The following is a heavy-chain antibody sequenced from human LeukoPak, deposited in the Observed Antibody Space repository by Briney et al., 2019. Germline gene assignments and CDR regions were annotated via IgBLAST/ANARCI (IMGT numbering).Heavy chain of an antibody. CDR1: GYTFSGYY. D-gene: IGHD3-9*01. V-gene: IGHV1-2*06. CDR2: INPYNGNT. J-gene: IGHJ6*03. Sequence: ASVKVSCKASGYTFSGYYMNWVRQAPGQGLEWMGRINPYNGNTNYAQKFQGRVTMTRDTSISTAYMELSRLRSDDTTVYYCAIDILTGYTPYYYYYNMDVWGKGTTVTISS. CDR3: AIDILTGYTPYYYYYNMDV.